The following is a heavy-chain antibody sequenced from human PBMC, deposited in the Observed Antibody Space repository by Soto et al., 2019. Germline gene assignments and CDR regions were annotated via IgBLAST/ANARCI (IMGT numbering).Heavy chain of an antibody. J-gene: IGHJ4*02. D-gene: IGHD1-26*01. CDR2: IWHDGNNQ. V-gene: IGHV3-33*01. Sequence: VGSLRLSCAASGFPFSRRGMHWVRQAPGKGLVGVAVIWHDGNNQYYADSVKGRFTISRDNSKNMLFLQMKSLRAEDTAVYYCARSWGLDGSYYAFLDYWGQGTPVTVSS. CDR1: GFPFSRRG. CDR3: ARSWGLDGSYYAFLDY.